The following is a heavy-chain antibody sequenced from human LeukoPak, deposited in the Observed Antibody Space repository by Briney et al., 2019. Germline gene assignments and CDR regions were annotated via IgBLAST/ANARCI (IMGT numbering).Heavy chain of an antibody. CDR2: IYYSGST. V-gene: IGHV4-30-4*08. CDR3: AREGIAARVPFDY. D-gene: IGHD6-6*01. Sequence: SETLSLTCTVSGGSISSGDYYWSWIRQPPGKGLEWIGYIYYSGSTYYNPSLKSRVTISVDTSKNQFSLKLSSVTAADTAVYYCAREGIAARVPFDYWGQGTLVTVSS. J-gene: IGHJ4*02. CDR1: GGSISSGDYY.